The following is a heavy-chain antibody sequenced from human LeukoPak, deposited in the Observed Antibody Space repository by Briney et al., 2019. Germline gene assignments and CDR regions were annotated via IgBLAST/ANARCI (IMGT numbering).Heavy chain of an antibody. D-gene: IGHD3-10*01. CDR1: GGSFSGYY. CDR2: INHSGSS. CDR3: ARTRGVRGRYYYMDV. J-gene: IGHJ6*03. Sequence: SETLSLTCAVYGGSFSGYYWSWIRQPPGKGLEWIGEINHSGSSTYNPSLKSRVIISLDTSKNQFSLKLSSVTAADTAVYYCARTRGVRGRYYYMDVWGKGTTVTISS. V-gene: IGHV4-34*01.